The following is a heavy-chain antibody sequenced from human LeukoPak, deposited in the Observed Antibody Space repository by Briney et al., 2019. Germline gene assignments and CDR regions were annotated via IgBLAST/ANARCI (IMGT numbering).Heavy chain of an antibody. V-gene: IGHV1-46*01. Sequence: GASVKVSCKAFGYTFTSNYMHWVRQAPGQGPEWMGIIKPSGGNTNYAQKFQGRVTMTRDTSTSTVYMELSSLKSEDTAVYYCARVRDGYNDAYDIWGQGTMVTVSS. CDR1: GYTFTSNY. D-gene: IGHD5-24*01. CDR2: IKPSGGNT. CDR3: ARVRDGYNDAYDI. J-gene: IGHJ3*02.